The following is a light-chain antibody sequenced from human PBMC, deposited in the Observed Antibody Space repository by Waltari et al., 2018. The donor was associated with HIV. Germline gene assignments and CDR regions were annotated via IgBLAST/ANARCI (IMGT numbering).Light chain of an antibody. Sequence: QSALTQPASVSGSPGQSLTISCTGPSSDLGSYNLFSWYQQHPGRAPKLLIYEVLKRPSGVSNRFSGSKSGSTASLTISGLQAEDEADYYCSSYAGRNIWLFGGGTKLTV. CDR2: EVL. CDR1: SSDLGSYNL. CDR3: SSYAGRNIWL. J-gene: IGLJ3*02. V-gene: IGLV2-23*02.